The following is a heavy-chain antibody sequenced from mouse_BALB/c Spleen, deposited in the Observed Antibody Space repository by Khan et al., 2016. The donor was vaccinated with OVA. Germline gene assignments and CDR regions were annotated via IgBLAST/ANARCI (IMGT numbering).Heavy chain of an antibody. Sequence: EVQLQQSGAEIVKPAASLKLSCTASGYNIKDIYIHWVKQRPEKGLERIRRTDPANGNTKYDPKFQGKATITADTSSNTAYLKLSSLTSEDSAVYYCRISTIYAGGQGTTLTVSS. CDR1: GYNIKDIY. J-gene: IGHJ2*01. CDR3: RISTIYA. V-gene: IGHV14-3*02. D-gene: IGHD2-12*01. CDR2: TDPANGNT.